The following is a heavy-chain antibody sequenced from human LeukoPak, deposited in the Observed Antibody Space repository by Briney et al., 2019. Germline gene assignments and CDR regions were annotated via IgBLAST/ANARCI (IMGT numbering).Heavy chain of an antibody. CDR2: ISYSGST. D-gene: IGHD5-18*01. Sequence: PSETLSLTCTVSGGSLSPYYWSWIRQSPGKGLEWIGYISYSGSTNSHPSLKSRVTISVDMSKNQFSLKLSSVTAADTAVYYCARTTEGGYTYDYFYYYYMDVWGKGTTVTISS. CDR3: ARTTEGGYTYDYFYYYYMDV. J-gene: IGHJ6*03. V-gene: IGHV4-59*01. CDR1: GGSLSPYY.